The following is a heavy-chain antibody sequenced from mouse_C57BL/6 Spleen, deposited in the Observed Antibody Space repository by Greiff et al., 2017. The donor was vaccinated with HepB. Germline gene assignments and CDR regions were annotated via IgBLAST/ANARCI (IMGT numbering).Heavy chain of an antibody. CDR1: GYTFTTYP. D-gene: IGHD1-1*01. J-gene: IGHJ1*03. V-gene: IGHV1-47*01. CDR3: ARSNYGSSYEYFDV. Sequence: VQLQQSGAELVKPGASVKMSCKASGYTFTTYPIEWMKQNHGKSLEWIGNFHPYNDDTKYNEKFKGKATLTVEKSSSAVYLELSRLTSDDSAVYYCARSNYGSSYEYFDVWGTGTTVTVSS. CDR2: FHPYNDDT.